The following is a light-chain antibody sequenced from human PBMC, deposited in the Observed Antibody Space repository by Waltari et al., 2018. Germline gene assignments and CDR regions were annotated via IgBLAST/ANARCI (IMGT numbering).Light chain of an antibody. J-gene: IGKJ4*01. V-gene: IGKV1-13*02. Sequence: IQLTQSPSSLSASVGDSFTITCRASQDISGALAWYQQQPGTGPKLLIYEVSGLESGVPSRFRGSRSGTDFTLTITSLQPDDFATYYCQHYLSYPITFGGGTKVQIK. CDR2: EVS. CDR1: QDISGA. CDR3: QHYLSYPIT.